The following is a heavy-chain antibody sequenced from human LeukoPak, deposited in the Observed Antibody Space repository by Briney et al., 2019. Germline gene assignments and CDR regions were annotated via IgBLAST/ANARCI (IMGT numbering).Heavy chain of an antibody. D-gene: IGHD6-13*01. CDR1: GFTFSSYS. CDR3: ARDLAAAGTVDY. V-gene: IGHV3-48*01. Sequence: GGSLRLSCAASGFTFSSYSMNWVRQAPGKGLEWISYIRSSGSTTLYADSVEGRFTISRDNAKDSLYLQMNSLRAEDTAVYYCARDLAAAGTVDYWGQGTLVTVSS. J-gene: IGHJ4*02. CDR2: IRSSGSTT.